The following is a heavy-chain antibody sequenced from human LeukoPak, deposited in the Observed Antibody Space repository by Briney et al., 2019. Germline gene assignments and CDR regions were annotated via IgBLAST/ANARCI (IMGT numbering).Heavy chain of an antibody. J-gene: IGHJ1*01. V-gene: IGHV3-53*01. Sequence: GGSLRLSCAAYGFTVSGNYTSWVRQAPGKGLEWISVIYSGGDTYSADSVKGRLTISRNNSKNTVNFQMNSRRAEATAGYNCAREGGGDYGDYLRNWGQGSLVTVSS. CDR2: IYSGGDT. CDR1: GFTVSGNY. D-gene: IGHD4-17*01. CDR3: AREGGGDYGDYLRN.